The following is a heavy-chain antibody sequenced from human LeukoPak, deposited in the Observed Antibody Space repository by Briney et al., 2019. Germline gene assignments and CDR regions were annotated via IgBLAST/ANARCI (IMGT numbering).Heavy chain of an antibody. D-gene: IGHD3-22*01. CDR2: ISAYNGNT. CDR3: ARGSITMIVVGQNPFDY. V-gene: IGHV1-18*01. CDR1: GYTFTSYG. J-gene: IGHJ4*02. Sequence: ASVKVSCKASGYTFTSYGISWVRQAPGQGLEWMGWISAYNGNTNYAQKLQGRVTMTTDTSTSTAYMELRSLRSDDTAVYYCARGSITMIVVGQNPFDYWGQGTLVTVSS.